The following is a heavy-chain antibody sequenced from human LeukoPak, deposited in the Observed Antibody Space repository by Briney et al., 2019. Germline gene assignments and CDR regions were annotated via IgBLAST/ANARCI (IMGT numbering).Heavy chain of an antibody. CDR1: GYTFTGHY. J-gene: IGHJ4*02. CDR3: ARGRSSGYIDY. Sequence: ASVKVSCKASGYTFTGHYMHWVRQAPGQGLEWMGWINPNSGGTNYAQKFQGRVTITRNTSISTAYMELSSLRSEDTAVYYCARGRSSGYIDYWGQGTLVTVPS. CDR2: INPNSGGT. D-gene: IGHD3-22*01. V-gene: IGHV1-2*02.